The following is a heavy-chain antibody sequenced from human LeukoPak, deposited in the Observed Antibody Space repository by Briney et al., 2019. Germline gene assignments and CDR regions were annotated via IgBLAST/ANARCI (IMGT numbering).Heavy chain of an antibody. CDR2: VYSVGAT. CDR3: AKKRWLHSPFDY. D-gene: IGHD5-24*01. J-gene: IGHJ4*02. CDR1: GFIVSGNH. Sequence: GGSLRLSCAASGFIVSGNHMNWVRLAPGKGLEWVSIVYSVGATYYEDSVKGRFTVSRDDSKNTLYLQMNSLRAEDTAVYYCAKKRWLHSPFDYWGQGTLVTVSS. V-gene: IGHV3-66*01.